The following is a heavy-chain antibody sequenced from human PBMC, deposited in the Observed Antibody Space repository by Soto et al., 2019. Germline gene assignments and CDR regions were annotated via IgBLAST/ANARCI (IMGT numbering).Heavy chain of an antibody. D-gene: IGHD1-1*01. CDR3: ARDQLEGNWFDP. CDR1: GVSISSGGYC. CDR2: IYHSGST. J-gene: IGHJ5*02. Sequence: SETLSLTCAVSGVSISSGGYCWNWIRQPPGKGLEWIGYIYHSGSTLYNPSLKSRVTISVDKSKNQFSPKLSSVTAADTAVYYCARDQLEGNWFDPWGQGTLVTVSS. V-gene: IGHV4-30-2*01.